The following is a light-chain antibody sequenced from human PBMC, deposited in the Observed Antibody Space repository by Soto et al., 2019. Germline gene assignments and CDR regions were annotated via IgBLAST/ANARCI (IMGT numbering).Light chain of an antibody. J-gene: IGKJ1*01. V-gene: IGKV3-15*01. CDR3: QQYNMLPPIT. Sequence: EIVMTQSPATLSVSPGERATLSCRASQSVSSNLAWYQQKPGQAPRLLIYGASTRATGIPARFSGSGSGTEFNIIISSLHSDDYAVYYFQQYNMLPPITFCQGTQVEIK. CDR2: GAS. CDR1: QSVSSN.